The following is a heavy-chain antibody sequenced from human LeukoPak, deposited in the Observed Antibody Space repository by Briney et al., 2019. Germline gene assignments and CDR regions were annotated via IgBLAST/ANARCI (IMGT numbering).Heavy chain of an antibody. J-gene: IGHJ4*02. CDR3: AREAVLRYYYDSSGYGY. V-gene: IGHV4-34*01. CDR1: GGSFSGHY. D-gene: IGHD3-22*01. Sequence: SETLSLTCAVYGGSFSGHYWSWIRQPPGKGLEWIGEINHSGSTNYNPSLKSRVTISVDTSKNQFSLKLSSVTAADTAVYYCAREAVLRYYYDSSGYGYWGQGTLVTVSS. CDR2: INHSGST.